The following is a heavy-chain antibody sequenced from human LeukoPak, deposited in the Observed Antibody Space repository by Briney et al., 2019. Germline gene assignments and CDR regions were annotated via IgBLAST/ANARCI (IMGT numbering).Heavy chain of an antibody. Sequence: GGSLRLSCAAPGFTFSSYWMHWVRQGPGKGLVWVSRIKSDGSSTSYADSVKGRFTISRDNAKNTLYLQMNSLRAEDTAVYYCARDRLPWGQGTLVTVSS. CDR2: IKSDGSST. CDR1: GFTFSSYW. J-gene: IGHJ4*02. CDR3: ARDRLP. V-gene: IGHV3-74*01.